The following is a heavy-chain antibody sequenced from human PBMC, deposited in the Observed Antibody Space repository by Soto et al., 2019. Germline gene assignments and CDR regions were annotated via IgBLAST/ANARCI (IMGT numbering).Heavy chain of an antibody. V-gene: IGHV4-38-2*01. CDR1: GYSISSGYY. CDR2: IYHSGST. J-gene: IGHJ5*02. Sequence: SETLSLTCAVSGYSISSGYYWGWIRQPPGKGLEWIGSIYHSGSTYYNPSLKSRVTISVDTSKNQFSLKLSSLTAADTAVYYCARAGPGYSSRECWFDPWGQGTLVTV. D-gene: IGHD6-13*01. CDR3: ARAGPGYSSRECWFDP.